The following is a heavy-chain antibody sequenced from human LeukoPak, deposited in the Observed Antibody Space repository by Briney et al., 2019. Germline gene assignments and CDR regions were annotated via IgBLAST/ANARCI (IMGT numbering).Heavy chain of an antibody. CDR1: GFTFSSYA. Sequence: PGGSLRLSCAASGFTFSSYAMSWVRQAPGKGLEWVSTISGSDGSTDYADSLKGRFTISRDNSKNTLYLQMNSLRAEDTAVYYCAPLGYCSDTSCSDTDYWGQGTLVTVSS. J-gene: IGHJ4*02. D-gene: IGHD2-2*01. CDR3: APLGYCSDTSCSDTDY. CDR2: ISGSDGST. V-gene: IGHV3-23*01.